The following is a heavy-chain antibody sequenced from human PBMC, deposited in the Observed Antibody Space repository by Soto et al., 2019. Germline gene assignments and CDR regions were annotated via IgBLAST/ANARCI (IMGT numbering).Heavy chain of an antibody. Sequence: GSLRFSCTTSVFSFGDYAMSWVRQAPGKGLECVGFIRSEAYGWTTEYAASVKGRFTISRDDSKSIAYLQMNSLRTEDTAVYYCTRAGGSGWGYYFDYWGQGTQVTGSS. J-gene: IGHJ4*02. V-gene: IGHV3-49*04. CDR2: IRSEAYGWTT. CDR1: VFSFGDYA. CDR3: TRAGGSGWGYYFDY. D-gene: IGHD6-19*01.